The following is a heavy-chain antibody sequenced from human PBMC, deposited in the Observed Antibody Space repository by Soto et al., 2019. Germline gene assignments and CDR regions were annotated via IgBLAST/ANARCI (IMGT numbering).Heavy chain of an antibody. V-gene: IGHV3-23*01. CDR3: AKGVPGIAVAGTGYFQH. J-gene: IGHJ1*01. D-gene: IGHD6-19*01. CDR1: GFTFSSYA. Sequence: GGSLRLSCASSGFTFSSYAMGWVRQAPGKGLEGVSGISGSGDSTYYADSVKGRFTISRDNSKNTLYLQMNSLRAEDTAVYYCAKGVPGIAVAGTGYFQHWGQGTLVTVSS. CDR2: ISGSGDST.